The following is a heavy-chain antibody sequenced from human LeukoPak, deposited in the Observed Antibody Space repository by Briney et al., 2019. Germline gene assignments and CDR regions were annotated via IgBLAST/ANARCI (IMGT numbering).Heavy chain of an antibody. J-gene: IGHJ4*02. Sequence: GGSLRLSCAASGFTFSNYSMNWVRQAPGKGLEWVSSISSSSSYIYYADSVKGRFTISRDNAKNSLYLQMNSLKTEDTAVYFCATGWGGFDYWGQGTLVTVSS. CDR1: GFTFSNYS. D-gene: IGHD3-10*01. CDR3: ATGWGGFDY. V-gene: IGHV3-21*03. CDR2: ISSSSSYI.